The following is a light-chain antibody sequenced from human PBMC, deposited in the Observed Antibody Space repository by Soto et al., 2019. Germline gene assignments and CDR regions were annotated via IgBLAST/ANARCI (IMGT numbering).Light chain of an antibody. V-gene: IGKV4-1*01. CDR2: WAS. J-gene: IGKJ4*01. CDR3: QQYYSIPLT. CDR1: QSVLYSSNNNNY. Sequence: DIVMTQSPDSLAVSLGERATINCKSSQSVLYSSNNNNYLAWYQQKPGQPPKLLIYWASTRESGVPDRFSGSGSGTDFTLTISSLQAEDVAVYYCQQYYSIPLTFGGGTKAEIK.